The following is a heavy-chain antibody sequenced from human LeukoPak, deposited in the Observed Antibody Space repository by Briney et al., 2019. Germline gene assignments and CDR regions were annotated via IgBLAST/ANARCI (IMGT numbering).Heavy chain of an antibody. D-gene: IGHD3-16*01. CDR2: INHSGST. Sequence: PSETLSLTCAVYGGSFSGYYWSWIGQPPGKGLEWIGEINHSGSTNYNPSLKSRVTISVDTSKNQFSLKLSSVTAADTAVYYCARGPIRWGYFDYWGQGTLVTVSS. V-gene: IGHV4-34*01. J-gene: IGHJ4*02. CDR3: ARGPIRWGYFDY. CDR1: GGSFSGYY.